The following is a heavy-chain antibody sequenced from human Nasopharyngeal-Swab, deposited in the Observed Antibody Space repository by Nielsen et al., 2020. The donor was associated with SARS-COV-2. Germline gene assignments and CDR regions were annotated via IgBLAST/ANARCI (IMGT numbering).Heavy chain of an antibody. CDR1: GFTFSSYW. Sequence: GESLKISCAAPGFTFSSYWMSWVRQAPGKGLEWVSVIYSGGSTYYADSVKGRFTISRDNSKNTLYLQMNSLRAEDTAVYYCARDIYCSSTSCPNTGGTWFDPWGQGTLVTVSS. CDR2: IYSGGST. D-gene: IGHD2-2*01. CDR3: ARDIYCSSTSCPNTGGTWFDP. J-gene: IGHJ5*02. V-gene: IGHV3-66*01.